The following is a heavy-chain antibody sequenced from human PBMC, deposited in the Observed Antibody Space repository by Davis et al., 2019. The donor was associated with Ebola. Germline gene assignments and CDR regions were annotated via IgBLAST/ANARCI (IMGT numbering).Heavy chain of an antibody. Sequence: GESLKISCAASGFTFSSYSMNWVRQAPGKGLEWVSSISSSSSYIYYADSVKGRFTISRDNAKNSLYLQMNSLRAEDTAVYYCARAPSHTAMAAYYYYGMDVWGKGTTVTVSS. CDR1: GFTFSSYS. CDR2: ISSSSSYI. J-gene: IGHJ6*04. CDR3: ARAPSHTAMAAYYYYGMDV. V-gene: IGHV3-21*01. D-gene: IGHD5-18*01.